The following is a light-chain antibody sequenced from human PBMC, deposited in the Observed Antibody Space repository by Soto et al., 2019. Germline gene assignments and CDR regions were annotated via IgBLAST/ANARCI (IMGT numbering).Light chain of an antibody. V-gene: IGLV1-40*01. CDR1: SSNIGADYD. CDR3: QSYDSGLV. CDR2: GIS. Sequence: QPVLTQPPSVSGAPGQRVTISCTGSSSNIGADYDVHWYQQLPGSAPKLLIYGISNRPSGVPDRFSGSKSGTSASLAITGLQAEDEADYYCQSYDSGLVFGGGTKLTVL. J-gene: IGLJ2*01.